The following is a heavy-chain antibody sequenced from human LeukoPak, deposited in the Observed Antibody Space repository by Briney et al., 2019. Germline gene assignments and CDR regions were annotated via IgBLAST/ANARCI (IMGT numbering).Heavy chain of an antibody. V-gene: IGHV4-34*01. Sequence: SETLSLTCAVYGGSFSGYYWSWIRQPPGKGLEWIGEINHSGGTNYNPSLKSRVTISVDTSKNQFSLKLSSVTAADTAVYYCARTALLGYCSSTSCYGQRNWFDPWGQGTLVTVSS. J-gene: IGHJ5*02. CDR3: ARTALLGYCSSTSCYGQRNWFDP. CDR1: GGSFSGYY. CDR2: INHSGGT. D-gene: IGHD2-2*01.